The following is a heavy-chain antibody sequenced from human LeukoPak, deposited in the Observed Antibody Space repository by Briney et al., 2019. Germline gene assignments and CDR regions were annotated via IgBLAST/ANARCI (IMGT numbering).Heavy chain of an antibody. CDR1: GFTFSSYG. V-gene: IGHV3-30*03. Sequence: GGSLRLSCAASGFTFSSYGMHWVRQAPGKGLEWVAFISYDGSRKYYADSVKGRFTISRDSSKNTLYLQMSSLTAEDTAVYYCATAVASAGLFHFWGQGTLVTVSS. CDR2: ISYDGSRK. CDR3: ATAVASAGLFHF. D-gene: IGHD6-13*01. J-gene: IGHJ4*02.